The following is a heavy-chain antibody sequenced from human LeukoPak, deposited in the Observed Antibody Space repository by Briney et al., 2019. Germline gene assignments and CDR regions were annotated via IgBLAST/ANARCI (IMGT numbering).Heavy chain of an antibody. D-gene: IGHD2-21*02. CDR3: ARDRLNRAYCGNDCYSAAFDY. CDR2: ISRDGKRQ. Sequence: GGSLRLSCATSGFIFNNYDPHWVRQAPGKGLEWLATISRDGKRQFHTDSVKGRFTISRDDSRNTLYLQMNSLRPEDTAVYYCARDRLNRAYCGNDCYSAAFDYWGQGTLVTVSS. CDR1: GFIFNNYD. V-gene: IGHV3-30*03. J-gene: IGHJ4*02.